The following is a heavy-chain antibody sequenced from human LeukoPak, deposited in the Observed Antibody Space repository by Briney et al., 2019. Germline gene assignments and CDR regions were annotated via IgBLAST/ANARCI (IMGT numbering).Heavy chain of an antibody. CDR2: VYYSGST. D-gene: IGHD6-13*01. CDR1: GGSISSYY. J-gene: IGHJ4*02. Sequence: SETLSLTCTVSGGSISSYYWSWIRQPPGKGLEWIGYVYYSGSTNYNPSLKSRVTISVDTSKNQFSLKLSSVTAADTAVYYCARGLSSSWYTTFDYWGQGTLVTVSS. V-gene: IGHV4-59*01. CDR3: ARGLSSSWYTTFDY.